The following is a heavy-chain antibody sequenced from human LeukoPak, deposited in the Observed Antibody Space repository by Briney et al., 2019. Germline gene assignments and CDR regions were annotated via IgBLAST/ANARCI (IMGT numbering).Heavy chain of an antibody. CDR2: ISYDGSNK. CDR3: AREVEAFDV. Sequence: PGRSLRLSCAASGFTFSSYGMHWVRQAPGKGLEWVAVISYDGSNKYYTESVKGRFTISRDNSKNTLCLQMNSLRAEDTAVYYCAREVEAFDVWGQGTMVTVSS. CDR1: GFTFSSYG. J-gene: IGHJ3*01. D-gene: IGHD2-15*01. V-gene: IGHV3-30*03.